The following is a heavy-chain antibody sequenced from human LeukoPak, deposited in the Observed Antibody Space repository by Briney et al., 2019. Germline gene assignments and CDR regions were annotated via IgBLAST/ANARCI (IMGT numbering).Heavy chain of an antibody. Sequence: PGGSLRLSCAASGFTFSSYGMRWVRQAPGKGLEWVAFIRYDGSNKYCADSVKGRFTISRDNSKNTLYLQMNSLRAEDTAVYYCAKPLLSSGSMPSYWGQGTLVTVSS. D-gene: IGHD3-10*01. CDR1: GFTFSSYG. V-gene: IGHV3-30*02. CDR2: IRYDGSNK. CDR3: AKPLLSSGSMPSY. J-gene: IGHJ4*02.